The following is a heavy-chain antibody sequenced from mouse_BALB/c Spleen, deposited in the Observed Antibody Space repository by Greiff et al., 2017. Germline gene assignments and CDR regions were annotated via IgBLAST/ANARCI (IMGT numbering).Heavy chain of an antibody. CDR2: ISNGGGST. J-gene: IGHJ2*01. CDR1: GFTFSSYT. Sequence: DVMLVESGGGLVQPGGSLKLSCAASGFTFSSYTMSWVRQTPEKRLEWVAYISNGGGSTYYPDTVKGRFTISRDNAKNTLYLQMSSLKSEDTAMYYCARQIPYGNYYYWGQGTTLTVSS. CDR3: ARQIPYGNYYY. V-gene: IGHV5-12-2*01. D-gene: IGHD2-1*01.